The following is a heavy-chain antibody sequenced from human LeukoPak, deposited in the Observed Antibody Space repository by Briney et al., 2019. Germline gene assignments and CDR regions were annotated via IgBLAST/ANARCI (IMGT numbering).Heavy chain of an antibody. CDR2: IYYSGST. Sequence: SETLSLTCTVSGGSISSGGYYWSWIRQHPGKGLEWIGYIYYSGSTYYNPSLKSRVTISVDTSKNQFSLKLSSVTAADTAVYYCARESVYYDSSGPGVHNWFDPWGQGTLVTVSS. D-gene: IGHD3-22*01. CDR1: GGSISSGGYY. J-gene: IGHJ5*02. CDR3: ARESVYYDSSGPGVHNWFDP. V-gene: IGHV4-31*03.